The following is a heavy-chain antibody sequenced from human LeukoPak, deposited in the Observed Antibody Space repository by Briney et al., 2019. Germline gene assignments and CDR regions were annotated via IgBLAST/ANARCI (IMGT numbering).Heavy chain of an antibody. CDR1: GFTFSSYA. D-gene: IGHD3-10*01. J-gene: IGHJ4*02. Sequence: GGSLRLSCAASGFTFSSYAMSWVRQAPGKGPEWVSAISGSGGSTYYADSVKGRFTISRDNSKNTLYLQMNSLRAEDTAVYYCAKSGTLVRGGEGFDYWGQGTLVTVSS. CDR3: AKSGTLVRGGEGFDY. V-gene: IGHV3-23*01. CDR2: ISGSGGST.